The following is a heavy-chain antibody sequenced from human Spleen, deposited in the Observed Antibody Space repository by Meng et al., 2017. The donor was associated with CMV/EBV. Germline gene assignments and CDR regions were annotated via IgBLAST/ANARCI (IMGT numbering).Heavy chain of an antibody. J-gene: IGHJ4*02. Sequence: VQLQQWGAGLLKPSETLSLTVAVYGGSFSGYYWSWIRQPPGKGLEWIGEINHSGSTNYNPSLKSRVTISVDTSKNQFSLKLSSVTAADTAVYYCARGRHSVCSGGSCYSSGVDYWGQGTLVTVSS. V-gene: IGHV4-34*01. D-gene: IGHD2-15*01. CDR1: GGSFSGYY. CDR3: ARGRHSVCSGGSCYSSGVDY. CDR2: INHSGST.